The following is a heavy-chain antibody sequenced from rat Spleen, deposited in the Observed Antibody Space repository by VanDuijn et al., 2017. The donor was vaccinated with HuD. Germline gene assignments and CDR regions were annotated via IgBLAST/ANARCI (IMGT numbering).Heavy chain of an antibody. CDR2: ITNPGGST. D-gene: IGHD4-3*01. CDR3: TSYNSGFFDY. V-gene: IGHV5-31*01. Sequence: EVQLVESGGGLVQPGRSLKLSCVASGFTFNNYWMTWIRQAPGKGLEWVASITNPGGSTYYPDSVKGRFTISRDNAKYTLYLQMNSLRSEDTATYYCTSYNSGFFDYWGQGVMVTVSS. J-gene: IGHJ2*01. CDR1: GFTFNNYW.